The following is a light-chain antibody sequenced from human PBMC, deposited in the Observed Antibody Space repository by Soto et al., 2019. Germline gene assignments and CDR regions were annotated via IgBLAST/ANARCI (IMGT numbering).Light chain of an antibody. CDR1: TGDIGTYNY. V-gene: IGLV2-14*01. CDR2: EVN. CDR3: CSYTTNNTWV. J-gene: IGLJ3*02. Sequence: QSALTQPASLSGSPGQSITISCTGTTGDIGTYNYVSWFQQHPGKAPKLIIYEVNDRPSGVSTRFSASKSANTASLTISGLQPDDEADYYCCSYTTNNTWVFGGGTKVTVL.